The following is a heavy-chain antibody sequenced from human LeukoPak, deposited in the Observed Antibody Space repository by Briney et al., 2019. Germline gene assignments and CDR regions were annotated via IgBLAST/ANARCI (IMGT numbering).Heavy chain of an antibody. CDR3: ASLYCSGGICYSGLGSSDY. Sequence: SETLSLTCTVSGGSISSSTYYWGWIRPPPGKGLEWVGSIYYSGSTYYNPSLKSRVTISVDTYKNQFSLKLRSVTAADTAVYFCASLYCSGGICYSGLGSSDYWGRGTLVTVSS. CDR2: IYYSGST. J-gene: IGHJ4*02. V-gene: IGHV4-39*01. CDR1: GGSISSSTYY. D-gene: IGHD2-15*01.